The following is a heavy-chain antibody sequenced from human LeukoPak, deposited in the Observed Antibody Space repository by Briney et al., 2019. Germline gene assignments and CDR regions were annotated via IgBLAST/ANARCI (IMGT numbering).Heavy chain of an antibody. CDR3: ARDRGIAAAGTRGDY. D-gene: IGHD6-13*01. J-gene: IGHJ4*02. CDR2: ISAYNGNT. V-gene: IGHV1-18*01. CDR1: GYTFTSYG. Sequence: ASVKVSCNASGYTFTSYGISWVRQAPGQGLEWMGWISAYNGNTNYAQKLQGRVTMTTDTSTSTAYMELRSLRSDDTAVYYCARDRGIAAAGTRGDYWGQGTLVTVSS.